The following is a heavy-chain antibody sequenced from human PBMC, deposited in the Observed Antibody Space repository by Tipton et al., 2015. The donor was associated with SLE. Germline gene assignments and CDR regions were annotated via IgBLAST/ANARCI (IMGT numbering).Heavy chain of an antibody. D-gene: IGHD3-9*01. CDR2: INHSGST. V-gene: IGHV4-34*01. J-gene: IGHJ4*02. CDR3: ARALLRYFD. Sequence: TLSLTCTVSGGSFSGYYWSWIRQPPGKGLEWIGEINHSGSTNYNPSLKSRVTISVDTSKNQFSLKLSSVTAADTAVYYCARALLRYFDWGQGTLVTVSS. CDR1: GGSFSGYY.